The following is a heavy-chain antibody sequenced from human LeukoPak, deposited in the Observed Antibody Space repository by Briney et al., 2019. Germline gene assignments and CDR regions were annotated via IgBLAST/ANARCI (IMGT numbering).Heavy chain of an antibody. V-gene: IGHV3-20*01. CDR3: ARAADYGSGSYSDYYYYYMDV. J-gene: IGHJ6*03. CDR1: GFTFSSYG. Sequence: PGGTLRLSCAASGFTFSSYGMSWVRQAPGKGLEWVSGINWNGGTIGYADSVKGRFTISRDNAKNSLYLQMNSLRAEDTALYHCARAADYGSGSYSDYYYYYMDVWGKGTTVTISS. CDR2: INWNGGTI. D-gene: IGHD3-10*01.